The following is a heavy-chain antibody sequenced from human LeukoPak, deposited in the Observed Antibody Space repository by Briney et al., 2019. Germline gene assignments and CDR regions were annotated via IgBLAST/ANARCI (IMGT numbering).Heavy chain of an antibody. J-gene: IGHJ4*02. CDR2: ISAYNGNT. CDR3: AREYYYDSSGYYYVEWYFGY. Sequence: GASVKVSCKASGYTFTSYGISWVRQAPGQGLEWMGWISAYNGNTNYAQKLQGRVTMTTDTSTSTAYMELRSLRSDDTAVYYCAREYYYDSSGYYYVEWYFGYWGQGTLVTVSS. D-gene: IGHD3-22*01. V-gene: IGHV1-18*01. CDR1: GYTFTSYG.